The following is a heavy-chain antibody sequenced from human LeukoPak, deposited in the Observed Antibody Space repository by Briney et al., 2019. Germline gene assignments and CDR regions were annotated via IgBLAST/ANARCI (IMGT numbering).Heavy chain of an antibody. CDR3: ARGQVYYGSGSYNY. D-gene: IGHD3-10*01. J-gene: IGHJ4*02. Sequence: GGSLRLSCAASGFTFSSYWMSWVRQAPGKGLEWVANIKQDGSEKYYVDSVKGRFTISRDNAKNSLYLQMNSLRAEDTAVYYCARGQVYYGSGSYNYWGQGTLVTVSS. CDR2: IKQDGSEK. V-gene: IGHV3-7*04. CDR1: GFTFSSYW.